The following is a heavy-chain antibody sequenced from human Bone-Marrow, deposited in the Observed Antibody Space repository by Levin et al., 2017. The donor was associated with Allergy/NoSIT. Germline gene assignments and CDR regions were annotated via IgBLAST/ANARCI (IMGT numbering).Heavy chain of an antibody. D-gene: IGHD2-21*01. CDR1: GLRFSDFY. V-gene: IGHV3-11*01. Sequence: SCVASGLRFSDFYVAWIRQGPGRRLEWVAYISSRSTTTFYIDSVKGRFVISRDNAKNSLFLDMKSLTVEDTATYFCAKLRFNPSVADFWGQGTVVTVSS. CDR3: AKLRFNPSVADF. J-gene: IGHJ4*02. CDR2: ISSRSTTT.